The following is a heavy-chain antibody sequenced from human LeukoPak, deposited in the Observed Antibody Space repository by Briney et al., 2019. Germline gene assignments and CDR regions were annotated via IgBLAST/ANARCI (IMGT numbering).Heavy chain of an antibody. CDR2: FDPEDGET. V-gene: IGHV1-24*01. Sequence: ASVKVSCKVSGYTLTELSMHWVRQAPGKGLEWMGGFDPEDGETIYAQKFQGRVTMTEDTSTDTAYMELSSLRSEDTAVYYCATIPDYGGNSGYFDYWGQGTLVTVSS. D-gene: IGHD4-23*01. J-gene: IGHJ4*02. CDR3: ATIPDYGGNSGYFDY. CDR1: GYTLTELS.